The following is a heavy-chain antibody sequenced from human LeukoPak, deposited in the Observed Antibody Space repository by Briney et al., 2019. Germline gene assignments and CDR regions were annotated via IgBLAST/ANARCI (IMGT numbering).Heavy chain of an antibody. D-gene: IGHD3-22*01. Sequence: PGGSLRLSCAPSGFTFSSYWMHGVRQAPGKGLVWVSRINSDGSSTTYADSVKGRFTISRDNAKNTLYLQMNSLRAEDTAVYYCARVSGTDRSGYVEIDFWGQGTLVTVSS. CDR1: GFTFSSYW. V-gene: IGHV3-74*01. CDR3: ARVSGTDRSGYVEIDF. CDR2: INSDGSST. J-gene: IGHJ4*02.